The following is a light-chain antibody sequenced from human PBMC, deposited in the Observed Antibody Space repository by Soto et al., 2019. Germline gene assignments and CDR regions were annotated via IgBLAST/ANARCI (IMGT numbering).Light chain of an antibody. J-gene: IGKJ1*01. Sequence: DIQRTQSPSSRSASIGDRVTITCRASQSISSYLNWYQQKPGKAPMLLIYGATNLQSGVPSRFSGSGSRTDFTLTISSLQPEDFATYFCQQSFSVRSWTFGQGTKVDIK. CDR2: GAT. V-gene: IGKV1-39*01. CDR1: QSISSY. CDR3: QQSFSVRSWT.